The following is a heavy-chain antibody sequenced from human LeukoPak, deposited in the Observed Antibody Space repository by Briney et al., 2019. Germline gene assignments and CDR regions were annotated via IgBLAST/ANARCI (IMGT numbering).Heavy chain of an antibody. CDR2: ISGSSGDV. D-gene: IGHD3-22*01. Sequence: GGSLRLSCAASGFTFSDYTMNWVRQAPGKGLEWVSYISGSSGDVYYADSVKGRFSISRDNAKNSLFLHMTRLRVDDTAVYYCARAGPSYYYDSSGYWGAFDIWGQGTMVAVSS. V-gene: IGHV3-21*05. J-gene: IGHJ3*02. CDR3: ARAGPSYYYDSSGYWGAFDI. CDR1: GFTFSDYT.